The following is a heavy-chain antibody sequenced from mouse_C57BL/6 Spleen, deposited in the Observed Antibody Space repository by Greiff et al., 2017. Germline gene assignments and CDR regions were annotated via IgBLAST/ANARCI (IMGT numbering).Heavy chain of an antibody. CDR2: IDPEDGDT. D-gene: IGHD1-1*01. J-gene: IGHJ1*03. CDR3: TTHYYGSSTDWYFDV. CDR1: GFNIKDYY. V-gene: IGHV14-1*01. Sequence: EVQLVESGAELVRPGASVKLSCTASGFNIKDYYMHWVKQRPEQGLEWIGRIDPEDGDTEYAPKFQGKATMTADTSSNTAYLQLSSLTSEDTAVYYCTTHYYGSSTDWYFDVWGTGTTVTVSS.